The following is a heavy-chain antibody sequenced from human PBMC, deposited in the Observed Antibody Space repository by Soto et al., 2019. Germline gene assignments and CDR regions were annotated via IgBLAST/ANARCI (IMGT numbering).Heavy chain of an antibody. J-gene: IGHJ4*02. Sequence: GGSLRLSCAASGFTFSSYGMHWVRQAPGKGLEWVAVISYDGSNKYYADSVKGRFTISRDNSKNTLYLQMNSLRAEDTAVYYCAKDRVLYSSGLPLYYFDYWGQGTLVIVSS. D-gene: IGHD6-19*01. CDR3: AKDRVLYSSGLPLYYFDY. CDR2: ISYDGSNK. V-gene: IGHV3-30*18. CDR1: GFTFSSYG.